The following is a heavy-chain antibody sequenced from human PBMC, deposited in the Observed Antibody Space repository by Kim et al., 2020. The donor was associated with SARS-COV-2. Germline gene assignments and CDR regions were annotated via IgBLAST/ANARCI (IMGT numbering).Heavy chain of an antibody. D-gene: IGHD3-3*01. J-gene: IGHJ4*02. Sequence: ADSVKGRFTISRDNSKNTLYLQMNSLRAEDTAVYYCARELRFLEGTPFDYWGQGTLVTVSS. CDR3: ARELRFLEGTPFDY. V-gene: IGHV3-30*01.